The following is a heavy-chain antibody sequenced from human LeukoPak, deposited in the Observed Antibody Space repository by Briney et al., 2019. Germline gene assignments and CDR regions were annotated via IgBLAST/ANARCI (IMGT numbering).Heavy chain of an antibody. CDR1: GGSISRYY. Sequence: SETLSLTCTVSGGSISRYYWSWIRQPPGKGLEWIGYIYYSGSTSYNPSLKSRVTISADTSKNQFSLKLNSVTATDTAVYYCARHLTATNFPFDYWGQGTLVTVSS. CDR2: IYYSGST. V-gene: IGHV4-59*08. D-gene: IGHD2-15*01. CDR3: ARHLTATNFPFDY. J-gene: IGHJ4*02.